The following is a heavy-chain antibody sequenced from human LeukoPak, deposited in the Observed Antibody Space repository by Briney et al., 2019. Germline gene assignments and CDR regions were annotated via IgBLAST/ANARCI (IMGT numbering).Heavy chain of an antibody. CDR1: GFSFSTFG. V-gene: IGHV3-33*08. Sequence: GGSLRLSCAASGFSFSTFGMHWARRAPGKGLEWVAVIWNDGSKKFYAESVKGRFTISRDNSQNTLYLQMNRLRAEDTAVYYCGRDSLGGDYWGQGTPVTVSS. CDR3: GRDSLGGDY. J-gene: IGHJ4*02. CDR2: IWNDGSKK. D-gene: IGHD3-16*01.